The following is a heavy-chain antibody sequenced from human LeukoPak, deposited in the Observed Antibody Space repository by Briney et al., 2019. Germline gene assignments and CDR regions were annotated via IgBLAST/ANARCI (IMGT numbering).Heavy chain of an antibody. Sequence: SETLSLTCTVSGGSISSGDYYWGWIRQPPGKGLEWIGSIYYSGSTYYNPSLKSRVTISVDTSKNQFSLKLSSVTAADTAVYYCARHPVDYCSSTSCYISWFDPWGQGTLVTVSS. J-gene: IGHJ5*02. D-gene: IGHD2-2*02. CDR2: IYYSGST. CDR1: GGSISSGDYY. CDR3: ARHPVDYCSSTSCYISWFDP. V-gene: IGHV4-39*01.